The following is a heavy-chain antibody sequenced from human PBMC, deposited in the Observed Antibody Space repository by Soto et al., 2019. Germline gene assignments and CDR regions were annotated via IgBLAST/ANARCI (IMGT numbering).Heavy chain of an antibody. CDR1: GFTVSSHA. D-gene: IGHD2-15*01. CDR2: VTADGGT. Sequence: EVPVLESGGGLVQPGGSLRLSFEGSGFTVSSHAMTWIRQAPGKGPEWVSTVTADGGTYYADSVKGRFAMSRDTSENTLYLQMNSLGAEDTAAYYCAPHVSCSGGSCQYDAFAIRGQGTMVTVSS. J-gene: IGHJ3*02. V-gene: IGHV3-23*01. CDR3: APHVSCSGGSCQYDAFAI.